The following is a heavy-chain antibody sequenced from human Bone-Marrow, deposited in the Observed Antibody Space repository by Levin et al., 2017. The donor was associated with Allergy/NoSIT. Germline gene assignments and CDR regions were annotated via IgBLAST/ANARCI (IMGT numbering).Heavy chain of an antibody. J-gene: IGHJ4*02. CDR3: TRDHFRPGDYFDY. CDR2: IRSKAYGGTS. CDR1: GFTFGDYA. Sequence: PTLSLTCAASGFTFGDYAMNWFRQAPGKELEWVGFIRSKAYGGTSEYAASVKGRFSISRDDSKSIAYLQMNSLKTEDTAVYYCTRDHFRPGDYFDYWGQGTLVTVSS. V-gene: IGHV3-49*03. D-gene: IGHD3-3*02.